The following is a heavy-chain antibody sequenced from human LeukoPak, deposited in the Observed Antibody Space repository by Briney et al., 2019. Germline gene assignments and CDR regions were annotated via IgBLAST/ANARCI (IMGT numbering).Heavy chain of an antibody. CDR1: GFTFSSYS. V-gene: IGHV3-48*02. CDR3: ARGIAADGKGY. D-gene: IGHD6-13*01. Sequence: GGSLRLSCAASGFTFSSYSMNWVRQAPGKGLEWVSYISGSSSSIKYADSVKGRFTISRDNAKNSLYLQMNRLRDEDTAVYYCARGIAADGKGYWGQGTRVTVSS. J-gene: IGHJ4*02. CDR2: ISGSSSSI.